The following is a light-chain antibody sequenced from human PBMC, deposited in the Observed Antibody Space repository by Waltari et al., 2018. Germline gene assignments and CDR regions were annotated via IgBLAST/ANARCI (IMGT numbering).Light chain of an antibody. CDR2: RAS. CDR3: QQHGTLPGT. Sequence: EIVLTPSPGTASLSPGERVTLPCRASQSVGSSSLAWYQQKPGQAPRLVIYRASRRATGIPDRFSGSGSGTDFSLTISRLEPEDFAVYYCQQHGTLPGTFGQGTKVEIK. CDR1: QSVGSSS. J-gene: IGKJ1*01. V-gene: IGKV3-20*01.